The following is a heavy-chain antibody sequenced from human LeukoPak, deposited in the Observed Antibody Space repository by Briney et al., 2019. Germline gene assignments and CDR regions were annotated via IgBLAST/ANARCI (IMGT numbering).Heavy chain of an antibody. V-gene: IGHV4-34*01. J-gene: IGHJ3*02. CDR1: GGSFSGYY. CDR2: INHSGST. CDR3: ARGVHISAYWSSGKNAFDI. D-gene: IGHD3-22*01. Sequence: SETLSLTCAVYGGSFSGYYWSWIRQPPGKGLEWIGEINHSGSTNYNPSLKSRVTISVDTSKNQFSLKLSSVTAADTAVYYCARGVHISAYWSSGKNAFDIWGQGTMVTVSS.